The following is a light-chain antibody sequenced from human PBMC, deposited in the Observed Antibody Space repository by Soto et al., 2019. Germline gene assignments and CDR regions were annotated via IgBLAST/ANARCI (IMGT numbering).Light chain of an antibody. Sequence: QLVLTQPASVSGSPGQSITISCTGTSNDIGGYNYVSWYQQHPGKAPKLIIWEVTNRPSGISNRFSGSKSGNTASLTISGLRAEDGATYYCTSYTGSSPLLVFGTGTKLTVL. CDR2: EVT. V-gene: IGLV2-14*01. CDR1: SNDIGGYNY. J-gene: IGLJ1*01. CDR3: TSYTGSSPLLV.